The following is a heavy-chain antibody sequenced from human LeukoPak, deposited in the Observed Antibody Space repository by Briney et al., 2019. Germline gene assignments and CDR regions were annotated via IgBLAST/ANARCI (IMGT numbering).Heavy chain of an antibody. D-gene: IGHD4-23*01. CDR2: INPRGGST. J-gene: IGHJ4*02. Sequence: ASVKVSCKASLYTFTRYYVHWVRQTPVQELEWMGIINPRGGSTSDAQKFQGRVTMTRDMSTSTVYMELSSLRSEDTAVYYCARDLTDGGNSRPPHFDYWGQGTLVTVSS. V-gene: IGHV1-46*01. CDR1: LYTFTRYY. CDR3: ARDLTDGGNSRPPHFDY.